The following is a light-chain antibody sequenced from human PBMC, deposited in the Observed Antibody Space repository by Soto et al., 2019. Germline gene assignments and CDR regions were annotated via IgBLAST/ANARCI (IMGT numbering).Light chain of an antibody. Sequence: EIVMTQSPPSLTVTPGEPASISRRSSQRLLHSNGNNFLDWYLQKPGQSPQLLIYLGFNRASGVPDRVSGSGAGTDFTLKISRVEAEDVGVYYCMQALQTPYTFGQGTKLEIK. J-gene: IGKJ2*01. CDR3: MQALQTPYT. V-gene: IGKV2-28*01. CDR1: QRLLHSNGNNF. CDR2: LGF.